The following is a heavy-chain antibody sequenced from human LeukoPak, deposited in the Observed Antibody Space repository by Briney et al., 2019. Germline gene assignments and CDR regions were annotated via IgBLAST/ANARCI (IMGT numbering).Heavy chain of an antibody. Sequence: SCPTLVKPTQTLTLTCTFSGFSLSTSGVGVGWIRQPPGKALKWLALIYWNDDKRYSPSLKRRLTITKDTSKHQVVLTMTNMDPVDTATYYCAHWRWLPSRVSANWFDPWGQGTLVTVSS. D-gene: IGHD5-24*01. V-gene: IGHV2-5*01. J-gene: IGHJ5*02. CDR1: GFSLSTSGVG. CDR3: AHWRWLPSRVSANWFDP. CDR2: IYWNDDK.